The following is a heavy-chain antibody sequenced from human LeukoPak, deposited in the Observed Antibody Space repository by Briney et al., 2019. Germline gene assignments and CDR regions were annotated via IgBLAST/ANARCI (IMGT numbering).Heavy chain of an antibody. V-gene: IGHV3-11*04. D-gene: IGHD2-15*01. CDR3: ARVRSFRFDT. CDR1: EFTFSDFY. J-gene: IGHJ5*02. CDR2: ISSSESTI. Sequence: GGSLRLSCAASEFTFSDFYMSWVRQAPGKGLEWVSYISSSESTIHHADSVKGRFTISRDNAKNSLYLQMNGLRVEDTAVYYCARVRSFRFDTWGRGTLVTVSS.